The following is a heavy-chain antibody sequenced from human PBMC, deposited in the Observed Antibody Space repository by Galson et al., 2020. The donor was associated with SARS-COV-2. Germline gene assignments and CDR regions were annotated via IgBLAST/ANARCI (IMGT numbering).Heavy chain of an antibody. CDR3: ARRTSSCGPAFDI. CDR2: IYSDGST. Sequence: GGSLRLSCAVSGFTVSSNYMSWVRQAPEKGLEWVSVIYSDGSTSYADSVKGRFTISRDNSKNTLYLQMNSLRAEDTAVYYCARRTSSCGPAFDIWGQGTMVTVSS. J-gene: IGHJ3*02. V-gene: IGHV3-53*01. D-gene: IGHD6-13*01. CDR1: GFTVSSNY.